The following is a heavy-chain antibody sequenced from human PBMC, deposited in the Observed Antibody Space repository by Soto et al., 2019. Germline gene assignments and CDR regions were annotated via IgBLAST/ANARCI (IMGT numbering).Heavy chain of an antibody. CDR2: VHPGDSDT. J-gene: IGHJ4*02. CDR1: GYSFTTYW. D-gene: IGHD3-22*01. Sequence: PGESLKISCKGSGYSFTTYWIGWVRQMPGKGLEWMGIVHPGDSDTRYSPSFQGQVTISADKSISTAYLQWSSLKASDTAMYYCARRIFIPSRDSHPSTDLLDYWGQGTLVTVSS. V-gene: IGHV5-51*01. CDR3: ARRIFIPSRDSHPSTDLLDY.